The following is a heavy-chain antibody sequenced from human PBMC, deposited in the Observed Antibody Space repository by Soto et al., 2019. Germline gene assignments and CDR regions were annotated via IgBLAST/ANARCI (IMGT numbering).Heavy chain of an antibody. D-gene: IGHD1-1*01. CDR1: GFTFSSYA. Sequence: GGSLRLSCAASGFTFSSYAMHWVRQAPGKGLEWVAVISYDGSNKYYADSVKGRFTISRDNSKNTLYLQMNSLRAEDTAVYYCARTENDILNPWFDPWGQGTLVTVSS. V-gene: IGHV3-30-3*01. CDR3: ARTENDILNPWFDP. J-gene: IGHJ5*02. CDR2: ISYDGSNK.